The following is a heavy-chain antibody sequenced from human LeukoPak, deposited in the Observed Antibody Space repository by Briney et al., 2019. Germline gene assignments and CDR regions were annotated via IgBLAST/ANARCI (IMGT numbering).Heavy chain of an antibody. J-gene: IGHJ4*02. CDR1: GGSISSYY. Sequence: SGTLSLTCSVSGGSISSYYWSWIRQPAGKGLEWIGRIYTSGSTNYNPSLKSRVTMSVDTSKNQFSLKLTSVTAADTAVYYCARAGSGWYDLYYFDYWGQGTLVTVSS. CDR2: IYTSGST. D-gene: IGHD6-19*01. CDR3: ARAGSGWYDLYYFDY. V-gene: IGHV4-4*07.